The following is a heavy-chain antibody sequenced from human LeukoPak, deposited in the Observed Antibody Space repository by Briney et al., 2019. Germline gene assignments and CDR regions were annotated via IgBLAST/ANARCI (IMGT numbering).Heavy chain of an antibody. Sequence: SETLSLTCTVSGGSISSTNCYWSWIRQPPGKGLEWIGYIYYSGSTYYNPSLKSRVTISVDTSKNQFSLKLNSVTAADTAVYYCARLEAGGAARHFMFDPWGQGTLVTVSS. D-gene: IGHD6-6*01. CDR2: IYYSGST. J-gene: IGHJ5*02. CDR3: ARLEAGGAARHFMFDP. CDR1: GGSISSTNCY. V-gene: IGHV4-30-4*08.